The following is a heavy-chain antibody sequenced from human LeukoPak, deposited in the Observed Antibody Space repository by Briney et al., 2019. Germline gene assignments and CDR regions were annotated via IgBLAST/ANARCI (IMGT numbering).Heavy chain of an antibody. V-gene: IGHV4-59*01. CDR1: GGSLSTDY. J-gene: IGHJ5*02. D-gene: IGHD6-13*01. Sequence: EPSETLSLTCTVSGGSLSTDYWSLIRQPPGKGLEWIGNIYYSGTTIYNPSLKSRLTILVDTSNNRFSLRLSSVTAADTAVYYCARVVPAGSNGFDPWGQGTLVTVSS. CDR3: ARVVPAGSNGFDP. CDR2: IYYSGTT.